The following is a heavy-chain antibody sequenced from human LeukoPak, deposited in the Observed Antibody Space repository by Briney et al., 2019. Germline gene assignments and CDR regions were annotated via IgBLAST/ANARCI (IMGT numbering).Heavy chain of an antibody. CDR3: ASPKTPSGSYGDFDY. Sequence: PGGSLRLSCAASGFTFSSYWMSWVRQAPGKGLEWLANIKQDGSEKYYVDSVKGRFTITRDNAKNSLYLQMNSLRAEDTAVYYCASPKTPSGSYGDFDYWGQGTLVTVSS. CDR2: IKQDGSEK. CDR1: GFTFSSYW. V-gene: IGHV3-7*03. J-gene: IGHJ4*02. D-gene: IGHD1-26*01.